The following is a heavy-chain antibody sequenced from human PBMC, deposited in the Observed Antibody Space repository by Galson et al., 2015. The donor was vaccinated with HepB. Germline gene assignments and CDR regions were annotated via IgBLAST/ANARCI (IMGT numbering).Heavy chain of an antibody. CDR3: ARNPASYDYYNMDV. D-gene: IGHD3-3*01. J-gene: IGHJ6*02. Sequence: SLRLSCAASGFSFMSHSMNWVRHSPGKGLEWLAYISPGGAKYYADSARGRFTISRDNVKKSMYLHMSSLRVEDTAVYYCARNPASYDYYNMDVWGQGTTVTVS. CDR1: GFSFMSHS. V-gene: IGHV3-48*01. CDR2: ISPGGAK.